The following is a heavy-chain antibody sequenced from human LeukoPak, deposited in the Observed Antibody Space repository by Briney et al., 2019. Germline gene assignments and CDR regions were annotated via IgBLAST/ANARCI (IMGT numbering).Heavy chain of an antibody. D-gene: IGHD2-8*01. V-gene: IGHV3-33*01. CDR2: IWYDGSNK. Sequence: PGGSLRLSCAASGFTFSSYGMHWVRQAPGKGLEWVAVIWYDGSNKYYADSVKGRFTISRDNSKNTLYLQMNSLRAEDTAVYYCARDGQRYCTNGVCYTLGYWGQGTLVTVSS. J-gene: IGHJ4*02. CDR3: ARDGQRYCTNGVCYTLGY. CDR1: GFTFSSYG.